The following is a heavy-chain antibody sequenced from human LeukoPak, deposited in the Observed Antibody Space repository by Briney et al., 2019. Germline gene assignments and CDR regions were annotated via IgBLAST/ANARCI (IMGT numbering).Heavy chain of an antibody. J-gene: IGHJ1*01. CDR1: GFTVSSNY. Sequence: GGSLRLSCAASGFTVSSNYMSWVRQAPGKGLERVSVIYSGGSTYYADSVKGRFTISRDNSKNTLYLQMNSLRAEDTAVYYCARGVGQLVGSEHWGQGTLVTVSS. CDR3: ARGVGQLVGSEH. D-gene: IGHD6-13*01. CDR2: IYSGGST. V-gene: IGHV3-66*02.